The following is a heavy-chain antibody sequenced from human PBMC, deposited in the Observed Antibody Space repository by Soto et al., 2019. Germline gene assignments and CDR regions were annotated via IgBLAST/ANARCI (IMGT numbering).Heavy chain of an antibody. CDR1: GGSFSSGGYS. Sequence: PSETLSLTCAVYGGSFSSGGYSCNWIRQPPGKGLEWIGYIYHSGSTYYNPSLKSRVTISVDRSKNQFSLKLSSVTAADTAVYFCARHQRDWYGYYFDYWGQGTQVTVSS. CDR2: IYHSGST. D-gene: IGHD3-9*01. J-gene: IGHJ4*02. V-gene: IGHV4-30-2*01. CDR3: ARHQRDWYGYYFDY.